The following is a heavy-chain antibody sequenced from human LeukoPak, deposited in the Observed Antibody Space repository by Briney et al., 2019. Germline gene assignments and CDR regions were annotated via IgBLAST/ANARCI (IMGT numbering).Heavy chain of an antibody. CDR3: ARARGSGSSINWFDP. CDR2: ISGSGGST. Sequence: GGSLRLSCAASGFTFSSYAMSWVRQAPGKGLEWVSAISGSGGSTYYADSVKGRFTISRDNSKNTLYLQMNSLRAEDTAVYYCARARGSGSSINWFDPWGQGTLVTVSS. J-gene: IGHJ5*02. D-gene: IGHD3-10*01. V-gene: IGHV3-23*01. CDR1: GFTFSSYA.